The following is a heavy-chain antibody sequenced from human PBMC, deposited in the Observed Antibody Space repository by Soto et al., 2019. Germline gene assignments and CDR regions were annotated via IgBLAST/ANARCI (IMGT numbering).Heavy chain of an antibody. J-gene: IGHJ4*02. Sequence: EVQLLESGGGLLQLGGSLRLSCAASGFTFGSYAMNWVRQAPGKGLEWVSVSGSGGSTYYADSVKGRFTISRVNSQNTLYLQMNSLRAEDTAVYYCARRSSSWYFDYWGQGTLVTVSS. CDR3: ARRSSSWYFDY. CDR2: SGSGGST. CDR1: GFTFGSYA. V-gene: IGHV3-23*01. D-gene: IGHD6-13*01.